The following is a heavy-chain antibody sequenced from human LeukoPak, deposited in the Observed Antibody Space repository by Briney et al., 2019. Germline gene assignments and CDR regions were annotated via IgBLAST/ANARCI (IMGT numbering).Heavy chain of an antibody. J-gene: IGHJ4*02. CDR1: GFIFSSYS. CDR3: ARGLELRYFDWLLSGAY. CDR2: ISSSGTTI. D-gene: IGHD3-9*01. V-gene: IGHV3-48*04. Sequence: GGSLRLSCAASGFIFSSYSMNWVRQAPGKGLEWVSYISSSGTTIYYADSVKGRFAISRDNAKNSPYLQMNSLRAEDTAVYYCARGLELRYFDWLLSGAYWGQGTLVTVSS.